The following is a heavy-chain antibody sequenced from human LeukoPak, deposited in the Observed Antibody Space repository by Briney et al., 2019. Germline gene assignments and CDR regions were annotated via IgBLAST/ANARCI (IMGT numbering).Heavy chain of an antibody. J-gene: IGHJ4*02. CDR1: GFTVNSDY. V-gene: IGHV3-66*01. Sequence: PGGSLRLSCAASGFTVNSDYMSWVRQAPGKGLEWVSVIYSDGNTYYADSVKGRFTISRDNSKNMVYLQMNSLRAEDTAVYYCARAAWDYWGQGTLVTVSS. CDR2: IYSDGNT. CDR3: ARAAWDY.